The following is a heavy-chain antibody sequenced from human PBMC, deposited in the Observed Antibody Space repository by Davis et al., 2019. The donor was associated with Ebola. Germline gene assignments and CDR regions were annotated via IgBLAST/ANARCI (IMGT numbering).Heavy chain of an antibody. D-gene: IGHD3-22*01. CDR2: IYHSGST. Sequence: SETLSLTCAVSGGSISSSNWWSWVSQPPGKGLEWIGEIYHSGSTNYNPSLKSRVTMSVDKSKNQFSLKLSSVTAADTAVYYCAREQYYDSSGYYYRGASFDYWGQGTLVTVSS. CDR3: AREQYYDSSGYYYRGASFDY. J-gene: IGHJ4*02. V-gene: IGHV4-4*02. CDR1: GGSISSSNW.